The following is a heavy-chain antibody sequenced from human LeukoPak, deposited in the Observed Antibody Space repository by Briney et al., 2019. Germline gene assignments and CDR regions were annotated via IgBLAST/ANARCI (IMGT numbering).Heavy chain of an antibody. V-gene: IGHV3-7*01. CDR2: IKGDASQK. J-gene: IGHJ5*02. CDR1: GFSINNYW. Sequence: GGSLTLSCAVSGFSINNYWMTWYRQAPGKGLECVAHIKGDASQKYYLDSVKGRFTISRDNAKNSLYLQMNSLRAEDTAVYYCARQAGVTWGQGTLVTVSS. D-gene: IGHD6-19*01. CDR3: ARQAGVT.